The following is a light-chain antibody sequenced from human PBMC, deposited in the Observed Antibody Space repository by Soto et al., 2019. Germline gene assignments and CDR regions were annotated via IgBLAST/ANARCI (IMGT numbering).Light chain of an antibody. V-gene: IGLV2-14*01. CDR1: GSDVGGYNY. Sequence: QSVLTQPASVSGSHGQSITISCTGTGSDVGGYNYVSWYQQHPGKAPKLMIYEVSNRPSGVSNRFSGSKSGNTASLTISGLQAEDEADYYCSSYTSSSIDYVFGTGTKVTVL. J-gene: IGLJ1*01. CDR3: SSYTSSSIDYV. CDR2: EVS.